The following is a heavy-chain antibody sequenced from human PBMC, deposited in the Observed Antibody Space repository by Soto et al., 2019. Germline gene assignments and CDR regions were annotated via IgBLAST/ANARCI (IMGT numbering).Heavy chain of an antibody. CDR2: IWYDGSNK. Sequence: GGPLRLSCAASGFTFSSYGMHWVRQAPGKGLEWVAAIWYDGSNKYYADSVKGRFTISRDNSKNTLYLQMNSLRAEDTAVYYCARDLTTAVTTGSGYYGMDVWGQGTTVTVSS. J-gene: IGHJ6*02. V-gene: IGHV3-33*01. CDR1: GFTFSSYG. D-gene: IGHD4-17*01. CDR3: ARDLTTAVTTGSGYYGMDV.